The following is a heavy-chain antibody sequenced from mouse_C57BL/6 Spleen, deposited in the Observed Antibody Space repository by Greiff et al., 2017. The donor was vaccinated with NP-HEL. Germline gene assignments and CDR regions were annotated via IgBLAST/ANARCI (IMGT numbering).Heavy chain of an antibody. D-gene: IGHD1-1*01. Sequence: VQLKQSGPELVKPGASVKIPCKASGYTFTDYNMDWVKQSHGKSLEWIGDINPNNGGTIYNQKFKGKATLTVDKSSSTAYMELRSLTSEDTAVYYCARGGFYYYGSSYGWYFDVWGTGTTVTVSS. CDR2: INPNNGGT. J-gene: IGHJ1*03. V-gene: IGHV1-18*01. CDR1: GYTFTDYN. CDR3: ARGGFYYYGSSYGWYFDV.